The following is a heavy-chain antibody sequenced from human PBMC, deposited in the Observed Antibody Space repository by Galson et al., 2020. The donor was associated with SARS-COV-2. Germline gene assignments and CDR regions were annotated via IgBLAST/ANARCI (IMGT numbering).Heavy chain of an antibody. D-gene: IGHD7-27*01. CDR2: IYSEGSRT. Sequence: GGSLTLSCPASGFTFRSYWTHWVRQAPGKGLVWVSRIYSEGSRTSYADSVKGRFTISGDNAKNTLYLQMNSLRAEDTAVYYCARGDMGNDYFDYWGQGTLVTVSS. J-gene: IGHJ4*02. V-gene: IGHV3-74*01. CDR1: GFTFRSYW. CDR3: ARGDMGNDYFDY.